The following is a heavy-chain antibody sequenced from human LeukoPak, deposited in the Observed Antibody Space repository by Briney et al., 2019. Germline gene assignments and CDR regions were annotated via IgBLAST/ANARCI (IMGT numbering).Heavy chain of an antibody. J-gene: IGHJ4*02. CDR1: GYTFTSYG. CDR2: ISAYNGNT. Sequence: ASVKVSCKASGYTFTSYGISWVRQAPGQGLEWMGWISAYNGNTNYAQKLQGRVTMTTDTSTSTAYMELSSLRSEDTAVYYCARDKGSRDGYIIDYWGQGTLVTVSS. D-gene: IGHD5-24*01. V-gene: IGHV1-18*04. CDR3: ARDKGSRDGYIIDY.